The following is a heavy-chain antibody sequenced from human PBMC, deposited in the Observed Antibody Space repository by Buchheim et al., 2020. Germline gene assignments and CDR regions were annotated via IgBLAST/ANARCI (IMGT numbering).Heavy chain of an antibody. CDR3: ARDVTAPGLYFDN. Sequence: EVQLVGSGGGLVQPGGSLRLSCEVSGFNFRDFWMIWVRQVPGKGLECVAHINQDGSQKYCVDSVRGRFIISRDNTKNSLYLQMNSHRAEDTAIYYCARDVTAPGLYFDNWGRGIL. CDR2: INQDGSQK. J-gene: IGHJ4*02. V-gene: IGHV3-7*01. D-gene: IGHD2-21*02. CDR1: GFNFRDFW.